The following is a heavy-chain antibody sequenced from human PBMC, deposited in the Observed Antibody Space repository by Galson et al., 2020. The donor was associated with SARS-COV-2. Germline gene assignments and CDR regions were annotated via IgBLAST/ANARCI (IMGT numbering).Heavy chain of an antibody. D-gene: IGHD5-18*01. CDR2: IYSSGST. J-gene: IGHJ3*02. V-gene: IGHV3-53*04. CDR3: ARVVTDAFDI. CDR1: GFTVSSNY. Sequence: TGGSLRLSCAASGFTVSSNYMSWVRQAPGKGLEWVSVIYSSGSTYYADSVKGRFTISRHNSKNTLYLQMNSLRAEDTAVYYCARVVTDAFDIWGQGTMVTVSS.